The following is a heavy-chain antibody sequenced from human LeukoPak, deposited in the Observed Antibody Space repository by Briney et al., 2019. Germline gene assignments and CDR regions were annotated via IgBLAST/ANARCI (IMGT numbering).Heavy chain of an antibody. CDR3: AKDMGFPYCSGVSSYSIPSRSLDY. CDR1: GFTFSSYG. V-gene: IGHV3-30*18. J-gene: IGHJ4*02. D-gene: IGHD2-15*01. Sequence: GRSLRLSCAASGFTFSSYGMHWVRQAPGKGLEWVAVISYDGSNKYYADSVKGRFTISRDNSKNTLYLQMNSLRAEDAAVYYCAKDMGFPYCSGVSSYSIPSRSLDYWAREPWSPSPQ. CDR2: ISYDGSNK.